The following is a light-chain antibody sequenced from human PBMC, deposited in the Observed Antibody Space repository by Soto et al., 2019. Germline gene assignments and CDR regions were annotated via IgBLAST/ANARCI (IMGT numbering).Light chain of an antibody. V-gene: IGKV3-15*01. Sequence: EIEMTQSPATVSVSPGERATLSCRASQSISSTVAWYKQKPGQAPRLLIYGASTRATGIPDRVSGSESGTEFTLTISSLQSEDFAVYYCQQYNNWPRTFGQGTKVDIK. CDR1: QSISST. CDR2: GAS. J-gene: IGKJ1*01. CDR3: QQYNNWPRT.